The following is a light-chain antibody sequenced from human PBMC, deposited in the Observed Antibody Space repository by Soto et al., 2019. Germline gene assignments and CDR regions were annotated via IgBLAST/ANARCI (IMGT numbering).Light chain of an antibody. V-gene: IGLV2-14*01. J-gene: IGLJ2*01. CDR2: EVS. CDR1: SSDVGGYNY. Sequence: QSVLTQPASVSGSPGQSITISCTGTSSDVGGYNYVSWYQQHPGKAPKLMIYEVSNRPSGVSNRFSGSKSGNTASLTISGLQAEDEADYYCSSYTSSPHVVFGGGTKLTVL. CDR3: SSYTSSPHVV.